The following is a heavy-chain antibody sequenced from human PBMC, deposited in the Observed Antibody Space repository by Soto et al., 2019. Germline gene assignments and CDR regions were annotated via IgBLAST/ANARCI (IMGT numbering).Heavy chain of an antibody. J-gene: IGHJ6*02. CDR1: GGSISSYY. D-gene: IGHD4-17*01. CDR3: ARHDNWGHDYGDLFYYYYGMDV. CDR2: IYYSGST. Sequence: QVQLQESGPGLVKPSETLSLTCTVSGGSISSYYWSWIRQPPGKGLEWIGYIYYSGSTNYNPSLKSRVTISVDTANTQFSLKLSSVTAADTAVYYCARHDNWGHDYGDLFYYYYGMDVWGQGTTVTVSS. V-gene: IGHV4-59*08.